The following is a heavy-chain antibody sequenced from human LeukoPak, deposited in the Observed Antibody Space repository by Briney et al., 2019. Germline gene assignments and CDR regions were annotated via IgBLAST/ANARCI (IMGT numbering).Heavy chain of an antibody. CDR2: IYPSNSDT. CDR1: GYTFTSYW. V-gene: IGHV5-51*01. CDR3: ARTSYDSSGYYSFDI. Sequence: GESLKISCKGSGYTFTSYWIAWVRQMPGKGLEWMGIIYPSNSDTRYSPSFQGQVTISADKSISTAYLQWSSLKASDTAMYYCARTSYDSSGYYSFDIWGQGTMVTVSS. D-gene: IGHD3-22*01. J-gene: IGHJ3*02.